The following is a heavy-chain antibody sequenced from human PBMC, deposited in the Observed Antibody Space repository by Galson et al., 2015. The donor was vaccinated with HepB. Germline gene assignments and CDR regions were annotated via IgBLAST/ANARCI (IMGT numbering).Heavy chain of an antibody. CDR3: ARHFRKYSVSEVYDY. D-gene: IGHD6-6*01. CDR2: IYHSGNT. Sequence: ETLSLTCTVSGGSISSYYWSWIRQPPGKGLEWIGYIYHSGNTNYNPSLKSRVTISVDTSKTQFFLKLSSVTAADTAVYYCARHFRKYSVSEVYDYWGQGTLVTVSS. J-gene: IGHJ4*02. V-gene: IGHV4-59*08. CDR1: GGSISSYY.